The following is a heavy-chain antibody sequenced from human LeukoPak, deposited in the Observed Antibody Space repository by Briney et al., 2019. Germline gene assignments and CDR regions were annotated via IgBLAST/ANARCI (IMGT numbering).Heavy chain of an antibody. CDR1: GFTFSSYW. D-gene: IGHD2-8*01. CDR3: ARDPHCTNGVCYTSNYMDV. Sequence: GGSLRHSCGASGFTFSSYWMSWVRQAPGKGVEWVANIKQDGSEKYYVDSVKGRFTISRDNAKNSLYLQMNSLRAQDTAVYYCARDPHCTNGVCYTSNYMDVWGKGTTVTVSS. J-gene: IGHJ6*03. CDR2: IKQDGSEK. V-gene: IGHV3-7*01.